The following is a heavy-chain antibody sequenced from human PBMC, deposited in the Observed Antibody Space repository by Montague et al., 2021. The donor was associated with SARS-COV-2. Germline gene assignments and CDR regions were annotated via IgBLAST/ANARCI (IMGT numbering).Heavy chain of an antibody. CDR3: ARRESSVWGVTVSAELDY. CDR1: GGSFNGYY. J-gene: IGHJ4*02. V-gene: IGHV4-34*01. CDR2: INQSGRT. D-gene: IGHD3-10*01. Sequence: SETLSLTCAVYGGSFNGYYWSWIRQPPEKGLEWIGEINQSGRTNNNPSLKSRVIISVDTSKNQFSLKLSSVTAADTAVYYCARRESSVWGVTVSAELDYWARESWSSSPQ.